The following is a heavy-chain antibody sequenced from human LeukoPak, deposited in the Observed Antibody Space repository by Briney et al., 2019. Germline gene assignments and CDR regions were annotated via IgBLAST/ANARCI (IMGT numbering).Heavy chain of an antibody. CDR3: ATPTGIVGARDV. D-gene: IGHD1-26*01. CDR2: ISSSSYI. CDR1: GFTFSSYS. V-gene: IGHV3-21*01. J-gene: IGHJ4*02. Sequence: GGSLRLSCAASGFTFSSYSMNWVRQAPGKGLEWVSSISSSSYIYYADSVKGRFTISRDNAKNSLYLQMNSLRAEDTAVYYCATPTGIVGARDVWGQGTLVTVSS.